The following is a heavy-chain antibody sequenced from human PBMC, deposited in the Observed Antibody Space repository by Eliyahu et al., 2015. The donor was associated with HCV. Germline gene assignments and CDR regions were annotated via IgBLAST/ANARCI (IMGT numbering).Heavy chain of an antibody. V-gene: IGHV3-9*01. CDR2: ISWNSGSI. J-gene: IGHJ6*02. CDR1: GFTFDDYA. D-gene: IGHD2-21*01. Sequence: EVQLVESGGGLVQPGRSLRLSCAASGFTFDDYAMHWVRQAPGKGLEWVSGISWNSGSIGYADSVKGRFTISRDNAKNSLYLQMNSLRAEDTALYYCASSREGCGGDCPYYYYGMDVWGQGTTVTVSS. CDR3: ASSREGCGGDCPYYYYGMDV.